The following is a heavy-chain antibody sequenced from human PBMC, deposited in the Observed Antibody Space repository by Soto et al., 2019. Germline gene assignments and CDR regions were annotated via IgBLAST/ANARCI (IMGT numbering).Heavy chain of an antibody. CDR1: GFTFSDSA. CDR3: AKLGVIGEFLSY. Sequence: EVPLLESGGGLAQPGGSLRLSCAASGFTFSDSAMSWVRQAPGKGLEWVSGISGSGGGGTTYYADSVKGRFTISRDNSKNTLYLQMNSLRAEDTAVYYCAKLGVIGEFLSYWGQGTLVTVSS. CDR2: ISGSGGGGTT. D-gene: IGHD3-16*01. V-gene: IGHV3-23*01. J-gene: IGHJ4*02.